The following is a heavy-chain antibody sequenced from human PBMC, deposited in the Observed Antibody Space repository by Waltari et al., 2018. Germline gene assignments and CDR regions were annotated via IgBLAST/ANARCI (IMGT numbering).Heavy chain of an antibody. D-gene: IGHD2-2*01. CDR1: GGTFSSYA. V-gene: IGHV1-69*04. J-gene: IGHJ4*02. CDR3: ARHGYCSSTSCLDY. CDR2: IIPNLGIA. Sequence: QVQLVQSGAEVKKPGSSVKVSCKASGGTFSSYAISWVRQAPGQGLEWMGRIIPNLGIANYAQKFQGGVTITADESTSTAYMELSSLRSEDTAVYYCARHGYCSSTSCLDYWGQGTLVTVSS.